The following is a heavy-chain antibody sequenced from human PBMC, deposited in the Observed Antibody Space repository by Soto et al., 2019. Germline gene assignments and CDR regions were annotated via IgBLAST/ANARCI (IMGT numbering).Heavy chain of an antibody. CDR3: ARGWIQLWSSVDY. V-gene: IGHV4-39*01. J-gene: IGHJ4*02. Sequence: QLQLQESGPGLVKPSETLSLTCTVSGGSISSSSYYWGWIRQPPGKGLEWIGSIYYSGSTYYNPSLKSRVTTSVDTSKNQFSLKLSSVTAADTAVYYCARGWIQLWSSVDYWGQGTLVTVSA. CDR2: IYYSGST. D-gene: IGHD5-18*01. CDR1: GGSISSSSYY.